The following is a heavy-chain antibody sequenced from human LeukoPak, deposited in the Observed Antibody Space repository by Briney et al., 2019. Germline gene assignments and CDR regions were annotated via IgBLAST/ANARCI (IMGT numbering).Heavy chain of an antibody. CDR2: INPSGGST. Sequence: ASVKVSCKATGYTFTSYYRHWVRQAPGQGLEWMGIINPSGGSTSYAQKFQGRVTMTRDTSTSTVYMELSSLRSEDTAVYYCARDLKGYGDTVYGYYYYYGMDVWGQGTTVTVSS. CDR3: ARDLKGYGDTVYGYYYYYGMDV. D-gene: IGHD5-18*01. CDR1: GYTFTSYY. J-gene: IGHJ6*02. V-gene: IGHV1-46*01.